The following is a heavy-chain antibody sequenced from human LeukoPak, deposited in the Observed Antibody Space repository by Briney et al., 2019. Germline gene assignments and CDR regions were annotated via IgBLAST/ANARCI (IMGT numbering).Heavy chain of an antibody. V-gene: IGHV3-23*01. J-gene: IGHJ4*02. Sequence: PGGSLRLSCAASGFTFSSYGMSWVRQAPGKGLEWVSAISGSGGSTYYADSVRGRFTISRDNSKNTLYLQMNSLRAEDTAVYYCAKNFTGRLDYWGQGTLVTVSS. CDR2: ISGSGGST. CDR3: AKNFTGRLDY. D-gene: IGHD2-8*02. CDR1: GFTFSSYG.